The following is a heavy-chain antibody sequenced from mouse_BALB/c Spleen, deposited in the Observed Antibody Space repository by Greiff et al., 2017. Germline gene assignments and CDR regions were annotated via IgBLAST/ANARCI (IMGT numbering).Heavy chain of an antibody. J-gene: IGHJ4*01. V-gene: IGHV2-6-7*01. Sequence: VKVVESGPGLVAPSQSLSITCTVSGFSLTGYGVNWVRQPPGKGLEWLGMIWGDGSTDYNSALKSRLSISKDNSKSQVFLKMNSLQTDDTARYYCARRWLLRGYAMDYWGQGTSVTVSS. D-gene: IGHD2-3*01. CDR2: IWGDGST. CDR3: ARRWLLRGYAMDY. CDR1: GFSLTGYG.